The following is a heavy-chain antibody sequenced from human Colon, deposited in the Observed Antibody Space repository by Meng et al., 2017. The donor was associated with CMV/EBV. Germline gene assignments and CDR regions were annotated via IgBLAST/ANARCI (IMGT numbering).Heavy chain of an antibody. D-gene: IGHD2-15*01. V-gene: IGHV4-39*07. J-gene: IGHJ5*02. CDR2: IYFRGST. Sequence: SETLSLTCTVSGFSFSTSTYYWAWIRQPPGRGLEWIGSIYFRGSTYYNPSLKSRVAMSLDTSKSQFSLNLTSTTAADTAIYYCAREGYPGGSEFGPWGQGILVTV. CDR1: GFSFSTSTYY. CDR3: AREGYPGGSEFGP.